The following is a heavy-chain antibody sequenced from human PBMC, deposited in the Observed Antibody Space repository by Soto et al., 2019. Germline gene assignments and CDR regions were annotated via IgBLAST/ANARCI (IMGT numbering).Heavy chain of an antibody. CDR1: GDSISSYY. CDR2: IYYSGST. Sequence: SETLSLTCTVSGDSISSYYWSWIRQPPGKELEWIGYIYYSGSTNYNPSLKSRVTISADTSKNQFSLKLRSVTAADTAVYYCARGAIAAQAFDSWGQGTLVTSPQ. D-gene: IGHD6-13*01. V-gene: IGHV4-59*13. J-gene: IGHJ4*02. CDR3: ARGAIAAQAFDS.